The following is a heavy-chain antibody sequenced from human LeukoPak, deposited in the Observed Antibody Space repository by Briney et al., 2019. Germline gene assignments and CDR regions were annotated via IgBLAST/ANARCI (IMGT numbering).Heavy chain of an antibody. Sequence: GASVKVSCKASGYTFTSYDINWVRQATGQGLEWMGWMNPNSGNTGYAQKFQGRVTMTRNTSISTAYMELSSLRSEDTAVYYCARAPVLRYFDWLLFPHSHWFDPWGQGTLVTVSS. CDR1: GYTFTSYD. J-gene: IGHJ5*02. D-gene: IGHD3-9*01. CDR2: MNPNSGNT. CDR3: ARAPVLRYFDWLLFPHSHWFDP. V-gene: IGHV1-8*01.